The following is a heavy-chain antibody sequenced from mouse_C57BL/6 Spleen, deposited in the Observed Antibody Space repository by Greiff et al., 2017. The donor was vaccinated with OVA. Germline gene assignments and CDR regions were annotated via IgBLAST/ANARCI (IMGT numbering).Heavy chain of an antibody. V-gene: IGHV1-52*01. CDR3: ARGDEGFAY. J-gene: IGHJ3*01. CDR1: GYTFTSYW. D-gene: IGHD3-3*01. CDR2: IDPSDSET. Sequence: QVQLKQPGAELVRPGSSVKLSCKASGYTFTSYWMPWVKQRPIQGLEWIGNIDPSDSETHFNQKFKDKATLTVDKSSSTAYMQLSSLTSEDSAVYYCARGDEGFAYWGQGTLVTVSA.